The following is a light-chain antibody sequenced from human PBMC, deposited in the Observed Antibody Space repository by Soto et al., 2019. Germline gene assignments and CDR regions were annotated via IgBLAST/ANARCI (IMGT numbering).Light chain of an antibody. CDR1: QDIRHY. Sequence: DIPMTQSPSSLSASVGPRVSITCQACQDIRHYLSWFQQKPVRATTLLIYGASNLENGVPSRFRGSEYGTDFTFTISSLQPEDIATYYCQQYHNLPPFTFGPGTKVDIK. V-gene: IGKV1-33*01. CDR2: GAS. CDR3: QQYHNLPPFT. J-gene: IGKJ3*01.